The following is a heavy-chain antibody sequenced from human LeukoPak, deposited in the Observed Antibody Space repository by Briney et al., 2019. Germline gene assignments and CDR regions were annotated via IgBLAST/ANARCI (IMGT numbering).Heavy chain of an antibody. J-gene: IGHJ4*02. V-gene: IGHV3-23*01. D-gene: IGHD1-26*01. Sequence: PGGSLRLSCAASGFTFSSYPMHWVRQAPGKGLEWVSGIRGGGDNTVYADSVKGRFTISRDNSKNTLYLQMNGLRADDTAVYYCAKDRSVLSGTYYDFDQWVQGTLVTVSS. CDR1: GFTFSSYP. CDR2: IRGGGDNT. CDR3: AKDRSVLSGTYYDFDQ.